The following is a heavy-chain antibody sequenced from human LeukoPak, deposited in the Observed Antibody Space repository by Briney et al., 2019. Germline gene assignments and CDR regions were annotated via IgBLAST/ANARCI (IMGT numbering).Heavy chain of an antibody. V-gene: IGHV1-2*06. CDR3: ARGSSSSRNDY. CDR2: INPNSGGT. Sequence: ASVKVSCNASGYTFTGYYMHWVRQAPGRGREWVGRINPNSGGTNYAQKFQGRVNMTRDTSISTAYMELSRLRSDDTAVYYCARGSSSSRNDYWGQGTLVTVSA. J-gene: IGHJ4*02. D-gene: IGHD6-6*01. CDR1: GYTFTGYY.